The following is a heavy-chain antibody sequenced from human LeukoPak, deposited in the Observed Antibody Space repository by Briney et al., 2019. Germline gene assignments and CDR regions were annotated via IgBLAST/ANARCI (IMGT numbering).Heavy chain of an antibody. J-gene: IGHJ6*03. CDR1: GFTVSTNY. CDR3: ASDSSSSPAYYHYYMDA. V-gene: IGHV3-7*01. CDR2: IKQDGGET. Sequence: GGSLRLSCAASGFTVSTNYMSWVRQAQGQGLEWVASIKQDGGETFYVDSVKGRFTISRDNAKNSLYLQMNSLRAEDTGVYYCASDSSSSPAYYHYYMDAWGKGTTVTVSS. D-gene: IGHD6-13*01.